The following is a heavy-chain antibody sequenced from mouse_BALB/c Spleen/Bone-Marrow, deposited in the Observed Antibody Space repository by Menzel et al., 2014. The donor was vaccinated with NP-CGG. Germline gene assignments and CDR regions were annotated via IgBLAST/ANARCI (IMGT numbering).Heavy chain of an antibody. Sequence: EVKLMESGGGLVKPGGSLKLSCAASGFAFSSYDMSWVRQTPEKRLEWVAYISSGGGSTYYPDTVKGRFTISRDNAKNTLYLQMSSLKSEDTAMYYCARHYYGNPYYYAMDYWCQGTSVTVSS. CDR2: ISSGGGST. D-gene: IGHD2-1*01. CDR3: ARHYYGNPYYYAMDY. J-gene: IGHJ4*01. CDR1: GFAFSSYD. V-gene: IGHV5-12-1*01.